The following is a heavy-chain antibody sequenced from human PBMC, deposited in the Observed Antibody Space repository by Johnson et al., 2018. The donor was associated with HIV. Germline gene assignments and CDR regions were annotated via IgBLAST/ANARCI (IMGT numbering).Heavy chain of an antibody. CDR2: IGTAGDT. J-gene: IGHJ3*02. CDR3: AREARIRDAFDI. CDR1: GFTFSSYD. D-gene: IGHD1-14*01. Sequence: VQLVESGGGLVQPGGSLRLSCAASGFTFSSYDMHWVRQATGKGLEWVSAIGTAGDTYYPGSVKGRFTISRENAKNSLYLQMNSLRAGDTAVYYCAREARIRDAFDIWGQGTMVTVSS. V-gene: IGHV3-13*01.